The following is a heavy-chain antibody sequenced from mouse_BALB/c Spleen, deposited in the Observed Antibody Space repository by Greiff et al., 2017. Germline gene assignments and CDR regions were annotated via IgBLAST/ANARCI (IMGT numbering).Heavy chain of an antibody. V-gene: IGHV1-77*01. CDR2: IYPGSGST. CDR1: GYTFTDYV. J-gene: IGHJ1*01. D-gene: IGHD2-2*01. Sequence: QVQLKESGPELVKPGASVKMSCKASGYTFTDYVISWVKQRTGQGLEWIGEIYPGSGSTYYNEKFKGKATLTADKSSNTAYMQLSSLTSEDSAVYFCARGYYGYDEGWYFDVWGAGTTVTVSS. CDR3: ARGYYGYDEGWYFDV.